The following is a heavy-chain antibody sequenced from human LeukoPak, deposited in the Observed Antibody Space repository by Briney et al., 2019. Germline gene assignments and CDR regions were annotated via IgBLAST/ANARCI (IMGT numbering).Heavy chain of an antibody. D-gene: IGHD5-12*01. Sequence: SETLSPTCTVSGGSISSYYWSWIRQPPGKGLEWIGYIYYSGSTNYNPSLKSRVTISVDTSKNQFSLKLSSVTAADTAVYYCARKNRYGGYVWFDPWGQGTLVTVSS. V-gene: IGHV4-59*01. J-gene: IGHJ5*02. CDR2: IYYSGST. CDR1: GGSISSYY. CDR3: ARKNRYGGYVWFDP.